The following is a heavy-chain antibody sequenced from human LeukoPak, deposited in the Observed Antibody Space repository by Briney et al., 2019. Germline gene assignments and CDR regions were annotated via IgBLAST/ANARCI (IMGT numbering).Heavy chain of an antibody. Sequence: GSLRLSCAASGFTLSSYAMSWVRQAPGKGLEWIGEINHSGSTNYNPSLKSRVTISVDTSKNQFSLKLSSVTAADTAVYYCATGVAVAGTQWFDPWGQGTLVTVSS. CDR3: ATGVAVAGTQWFDP. CDR2: INHSGST. J-gene: IGHJ5*02. V-gene: IGHV4-34*08. CDR1: GFTLSSYA. D-gene: IGHD6-19*01.